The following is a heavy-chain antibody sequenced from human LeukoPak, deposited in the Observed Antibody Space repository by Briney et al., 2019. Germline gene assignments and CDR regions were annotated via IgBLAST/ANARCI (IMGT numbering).Heavy chain of an antibody. CDR2: ISGNNDNP. D-gene: IGHD2-2*01. CDR3: ARDGTSTDDY. J-gene: IGHJ4*02. Sequence: ASVKVSCKASGYTFSNFGINWVRQAPGQGLEWMGWISGNNDNPNYGQKFQGRFTVTTDSSTNTAYMELRDLRFDDTAVYYCARDGTSTDDYWGQGTLVTVSS. V-gene: IGHV1-18*01. CDR1: GYTFSNFG.